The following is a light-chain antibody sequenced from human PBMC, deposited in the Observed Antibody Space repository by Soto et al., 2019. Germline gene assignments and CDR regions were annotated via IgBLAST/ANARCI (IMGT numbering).Light chain of an antibody. CDR2: TSD. Sequence: QAVVTQPPSASGTPGQRVTMSCSGSYSNIGFYSVSWYQQLPGAAPKLLIYTSDQRASGVPDRFSGSKSGTSASLAISGLHSEDEADYYCAAWDDNLNGWVFGGGTKLTVL. V-gene: IGLV1-44*01. CDR1: YSNIGFYS. CDR3: AAWDDNLNGWV. J-gene: IGLJ3*02.